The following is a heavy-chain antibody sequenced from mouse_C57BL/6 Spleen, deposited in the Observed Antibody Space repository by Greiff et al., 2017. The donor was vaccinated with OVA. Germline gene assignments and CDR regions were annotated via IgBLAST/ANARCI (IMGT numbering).Heavy chain of an antibody. J-gene: IGHJ1*03. Sequence: VQLQQPGAELVRPGSSVKLSCKASGYTFTSYWMDWVKQRPGQGLEWIGNIYSSDSETHYNQKFKDKATLTVDKSSSTAYMQLSSLTSEDSTVYYCARSSTTVPYLYFDVWGTGTTVTVSS. CDR2: IYSSDSET. V-gene: IGHV1-61*01. CDR3: ARSSTTVPYLYFDV. D-gene: IGHD1-1*01. CDR1: GYTFTSYW.